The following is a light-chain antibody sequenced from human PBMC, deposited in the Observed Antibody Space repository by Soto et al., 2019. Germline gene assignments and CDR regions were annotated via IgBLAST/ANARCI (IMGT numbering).Light chain of an antibody. CDR1: STDVGAYTY. CDR2: EVT. V-gene: IGLV2-14*01. CDR3: CSYTTSGSWL. Sequence: QLVLTQPASVSASPGQSITISCTGTSTDVGAYTYVSWYQQHPGGAPNLVIYEVTKRPSGASSRFSGSKSGNTASLTISGLRAEDEADYYCCSYTTSGSWLFGGGTKLTVL. J-gene: IGLJ3*02.